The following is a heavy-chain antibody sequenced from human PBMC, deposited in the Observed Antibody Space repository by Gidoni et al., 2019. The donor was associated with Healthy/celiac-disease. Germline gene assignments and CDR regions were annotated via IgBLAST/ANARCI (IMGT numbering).Heavy chain of an antibody. Sequence: QVQLVQSGAEVKKPGSSVKVSCKASGGTLSSYAISWVRQAPGQGLEWMGGIIPIFGTANYAQKFQGRVTITADESTSTAYMELSSLRSEDTAVYYCARCRSSKPGGSGGDYGWFDPWGQGTLVTVSS. CDR2: IIPIFGTA. CDR3: ARCRSSKPGGSGGDYGWFDP. D-gene: IGHD6-13*01. J-gene: IGHJ5*02. V-gene: IGHV1-69*01. CDR1: GGTLSSYA.